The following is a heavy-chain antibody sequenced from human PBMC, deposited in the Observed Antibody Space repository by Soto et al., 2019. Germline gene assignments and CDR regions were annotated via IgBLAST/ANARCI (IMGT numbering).Heavy chain of an antibody. Sequence: QVQLVQSGAEVKKPGASVKVSCKASGYTFTSYDINWVRQATGQGLEWMGWMNPNSVNTGYAQKFQGRVTMTRNTSISTAYMELSSLRSEDTAVYYCARGDTAMVGYYYYYGMDVWGQGTTVTVSS. CDR2: MNPNSVNT. CDR3: ARGDTAMVGYYYYYGMDV. J-gene: IGHJ6*02. D-gene: IGHD5-18*01. V-gene: IGHV1-8*01. CDR1: GYTFTSYD.